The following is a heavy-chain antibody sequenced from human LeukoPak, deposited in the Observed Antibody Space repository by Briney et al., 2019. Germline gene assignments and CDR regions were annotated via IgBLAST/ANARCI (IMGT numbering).Heavy chain of an antibody. Sequence: PGGSLRLSCAASKFTFVNYAMSWVRQAPGKGLEWVSTISGSGDATYYADSVKGRFTISRDNSKSTLYLQMNSLRAEDTALYYCARAYYYDSGSYYGHFDYWGRRVLVTVSS. CDR3: ARAYYYDSGSYYGHFDY. CDR1: KFTFVNYA. D-gene: IGHD3-10*01. V-gene: IGHV3-23*01. J-gene: IGHJ4*01. CDR2: ISGSGDAT.